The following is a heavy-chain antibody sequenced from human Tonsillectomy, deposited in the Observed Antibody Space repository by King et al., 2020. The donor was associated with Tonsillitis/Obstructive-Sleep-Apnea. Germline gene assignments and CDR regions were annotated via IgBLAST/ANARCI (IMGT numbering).Heavy chain of an antibody. CDR3: ARDQESGXDILMK. CDR1: GFTFSTYW. J-gene: IGHJ4*02. D-gene: IGHD3-9*01. CDR2: IKHDGSQK. Sequence: VQLVESGGGLVQPGGSLRLPCAASGFTFSTYWMTWVRQAPGKGLEWVAKIKHDGSQKYYVDSVKGRFTISRDNAKNSLYLQMNSLRDEDTAVYYCARDQESGXDILMKWGQGTLVTVSS. V-gene: IGHV3-7*01.